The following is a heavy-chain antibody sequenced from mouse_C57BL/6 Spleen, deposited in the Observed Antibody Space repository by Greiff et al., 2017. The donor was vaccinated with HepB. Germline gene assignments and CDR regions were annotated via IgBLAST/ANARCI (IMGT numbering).Heavy chain of an antibody. J-gene: IGHJ3*01. V-gene: IGHV1-22*01. CDR3: ARGNYDYDGFAY. D-gene: IGHD2-4*01. CDR2: INPNNGGT. Sequence: EVQRVESGPELVKPGASVKMSCKASGYTFTDYNMHWVKQSHGKSLEWIGYINPNNGGTSYNQKFKGKATLTVNKSSSTAYMELRSLTSEDSAVYYCARGNYDYDGFAYWGQGTLVTVSA. CDR1: GYTFTDYN.